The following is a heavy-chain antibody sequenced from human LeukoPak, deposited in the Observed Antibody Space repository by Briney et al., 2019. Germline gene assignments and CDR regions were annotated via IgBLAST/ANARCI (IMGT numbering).Heavy chain of an antibody. CDR3: ARDIVVVPAAIRGHYYYMDV. D-gene: IGHD2-2*02. V-gene: IGHV1-8*01. J-gene: IGHJ6*03. CDR1: GYTFTSYD. CDR2: MNPNSGNT. Sequence: ASVKVSCKASGYTFTSYDINWVRQATGQGLEWMGWMNPNSGNTGYAQKFQGRVTMTRNTSISTAYMELSSLRSEDTAVYYCARDIVVVPAAIRGHYYYMDVWGKGTTVTVSS.